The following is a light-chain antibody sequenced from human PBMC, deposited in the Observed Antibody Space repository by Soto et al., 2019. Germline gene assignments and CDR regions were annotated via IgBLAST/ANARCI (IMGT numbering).Light chain of an antibody. J-gene: IGLJ2*01. V-gene: IGLV8-61*01. CDR1: SGSVSISYY. CDR3: VLYVGGGSWV. CDR2: STN. Sequence: QTVVTQEPSFSVSPGGTVTLTCGLSSGSVSISYYPSWYQQTPGQAPRTLIYSTNTRSSGVPDRFSGSILGNKAALTITGAQADDESDYFCVLYVGGGSWVFGGGTKLTVL.